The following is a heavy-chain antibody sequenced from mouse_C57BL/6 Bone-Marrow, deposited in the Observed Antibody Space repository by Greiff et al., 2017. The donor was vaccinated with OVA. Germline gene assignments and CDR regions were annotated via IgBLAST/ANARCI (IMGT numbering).Heavy chain of an antibody. V-gene: IGHV5-12*01. D-gene: IGHD1-1*01. CDR1: GFTFSDYY. J-gene: IGHJ4*01. Sequence: EVKVVESGGGLVQPGGSLKLSCAASGFTFSDYYMYWVRQTPEKRLEWVASISNGGCSTYYPDTVKGRFTISRANAKNTLYLQMSRMKSEDTAMYYCARQKGSRNAMDYWGQGTSVTVSS. CDR2: ISNGGCST. CDR3: ARQKGSRNAMDY.